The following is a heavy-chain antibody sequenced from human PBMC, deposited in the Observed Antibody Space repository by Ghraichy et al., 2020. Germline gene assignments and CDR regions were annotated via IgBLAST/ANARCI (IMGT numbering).Heavy chain of an antibody. Sequence: SQTLSLTCTVSGGSISSSSYYWGWIRQPPGKGLEWIGSIYYSGSTYYNPSLKSRVTISVDTSKNQFSLKLSSVTAADTAVYYCGHSSGWYDYYYYYGMDVWGQGTTVTVSS. V-gene: IGHV4-39*01. CDR1: GGSISSSSYY. CDR3: GHSSGWYDYYYYYGMDV. D-gene: IGHD6-19*01. CDR2: IYYSGST. J-gene: IGHJ6*02.